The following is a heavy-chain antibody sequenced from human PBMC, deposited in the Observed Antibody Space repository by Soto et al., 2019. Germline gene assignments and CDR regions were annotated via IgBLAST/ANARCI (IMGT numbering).Heavy chain of an antibody. CDR2: IYHSGST. CDR3: ARGRYSYGGFDY. Sequence: SETLSLTCAVSGYSISSGYYWGWIRQPPGKGLEWIGSIYHSGSTYYNPSLKSRVTTSVDTSKNQFSLKLSSVTAADTAVYYCARGRYSYGGFDYWGQGTLVTVSS. D-gene: IGHD5-18*01. V-gene: IGHV4-38-2*01. J-gene: IGHJ4*02. CDR1: GYSISSGYY.